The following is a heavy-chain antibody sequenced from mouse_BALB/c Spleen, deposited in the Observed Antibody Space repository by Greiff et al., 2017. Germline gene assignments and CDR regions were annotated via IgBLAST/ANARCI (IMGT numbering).Heavy chain of an antibody. J-gene: IGHJ4*01. V-gene: IGHV1-7*01. CDR1: GYTFTSYW. CDR2: INPSTGYT. Sequence: VQLQQSGAELAKPGASVKMSCKASGYTFTSYWMHWVKQRPGQGLEWIGYINPSTGYTEYNQKFKDKATLTADKSSSTAYMQLSSLTSEDSAVYYCARAGSGFYYAMDYWGQGTSVTVSS. D-gene: IGHD3-1*01. CDR3: ARAGSGFYYAMDY.